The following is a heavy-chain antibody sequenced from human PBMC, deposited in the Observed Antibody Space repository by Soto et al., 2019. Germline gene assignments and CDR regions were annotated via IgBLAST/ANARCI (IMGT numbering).Heavy chain of an antibody. J-gene: IGHJ4*02. CDR2: IIPIFGTA. Sequence: QVQLVQSGAEVKKPGSSVKVSCKASGGTFSSYAISWVRQAPGQGLEWMGGIIPIFGTADYAQKFQGRVTMNAAETTSTAHREVSSLRSEDTAVSYGARGDSGGSSGYYYTGGDYWGQGTLVTVSS. D-gene: IGHD3-22*01. CDR3: ARGDSGGSSGYYYTGGDY. CDR1: GGTFSSYA. V-gene: IGHV1-69*12.